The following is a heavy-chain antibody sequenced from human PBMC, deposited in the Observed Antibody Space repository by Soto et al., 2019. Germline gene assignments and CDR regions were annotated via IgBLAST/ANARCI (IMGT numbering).Heavy chain of an antibody. Sequence: SVKVSCKASGGTFSSYTISWVRQAPGQGLEWMGRIIPILGIANYAQKFQGRVTITADKSTSTAYMELSSLRSEDTAVYYCAREGLDIVVVVAATSYDAFDIWGQGTMVTVSS. CDR2: IIPILGIA. V-gene: IGHV1-69*04. CDR3: AREGLDIVVVVAATSYDAFDI. CDR1: GGTFSSYT. D-gene: IGHD2-15*01. J-gene: IGHJ3*02.